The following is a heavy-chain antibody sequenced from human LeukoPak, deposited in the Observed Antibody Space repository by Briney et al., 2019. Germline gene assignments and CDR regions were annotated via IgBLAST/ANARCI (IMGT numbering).Heavy chain of an antibody. V-gene: IGHV3-13*04. D-gene: IGHD3-10*01. J-gene: IGHJ6*02. CDR2: IGTAGDT. CDR1: GFTFSRFD. CDR3: ARAPLGFGELSDYYGMDV. Sequence: GGSLRLSCVASGFTFSRFDMHWVHQATGKGLEWVSVIGTAGDTYYPASVKGRFTISRENAKNSLYLQMNSLKAGDTAVYYCARAPLGFGELSDYYGMDVWGQGTTVTVSS.